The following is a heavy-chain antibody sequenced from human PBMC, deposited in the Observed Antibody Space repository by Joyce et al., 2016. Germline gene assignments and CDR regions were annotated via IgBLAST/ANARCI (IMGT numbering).Heavy chain of an antibody. Sequence: EVHLVESGGGLVQPGGSLRLPCAASGIIFSSKEMNWVRQAPGKGLEWSSSINSDDSRIHYADSVRGRFTISRDNARNSLYLEMNYLRVEDTAIYYCTTPSCANWGQGSLVTVSS. CDR2: INSDDSRI. CDR3: TTPSCAN. J-gene: IGHJ4*02. CDR1: GIIFSSKE. V-gene: IGHV3-48*03. D-gene: IGHD2-2*01.